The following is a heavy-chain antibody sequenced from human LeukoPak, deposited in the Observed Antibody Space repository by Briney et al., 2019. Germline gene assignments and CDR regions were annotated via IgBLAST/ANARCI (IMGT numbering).Heavy chain of an antibody. J-gene: IGHJ4*02. CDR1: GGTFSSYA. CDR2: IIPIFGTA. Sequence: GASVKVSCKASGGTFSSYAISWVRQAPGQGLEWMGGIIPIFGTANYAQKFQGRVTITTDESTSTAYMELSSLRSEDTAVYYCARDPRRIYSSSWPTPLDYWGQGTLVTVSS. V-gene: IGHV1-69*05. D-gene: IGHD6-13*01. CDR3: ARDPRRIYSSSWPTPLDY.